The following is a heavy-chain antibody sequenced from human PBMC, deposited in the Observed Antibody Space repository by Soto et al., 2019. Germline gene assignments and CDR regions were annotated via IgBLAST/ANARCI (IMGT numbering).Heavy chain of an antibody. V-gene: IGHV3-30*18. J-gene: IGHJ6*02. CDR3: AKGSRRPGYYYYYGMDV. Sequence: GGSLRLSCAASGFTFSSYVMHWVRQAPGKGLEWVAVISYDGSNKYYADSVKGRFTISRDNSKNTLYLQMNSLRAEDTAVYYCAKGSRRPGYYYYYGMDVWGQGTTVTVSS. CDR2: ISYDGSNK. CDR1: GFTFSSYV.